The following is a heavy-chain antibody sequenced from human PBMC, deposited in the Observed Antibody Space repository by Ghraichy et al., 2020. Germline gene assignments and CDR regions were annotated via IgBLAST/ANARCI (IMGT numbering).Heavy chain of an antibody. CDR2: INTNTGNP. V-gene: IGHV7-4-1*02. D-gene: IGHD5-24*01. CDR3: ARDLRDGYNFGYFDS. J-gene: IGHJ4*02. CDR1: GYTFTSYA. Sequence: ASVKVSCKASGYTFTSYAMNWVRQAPGQGLEWMGWINTNTGNPTYAQGFTGRFVFSLDTSVSTAYLQISSLKAEDTAVYYCARDLRDGYNFGYFDSWCQGTLVIVSS.